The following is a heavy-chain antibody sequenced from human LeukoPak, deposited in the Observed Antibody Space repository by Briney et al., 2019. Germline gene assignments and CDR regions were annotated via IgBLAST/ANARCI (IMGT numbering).Heavy chain of an antibody. D-gene: IGHD2-2*01. V-gene: IGHV4-59*08. CDR3: ARGRYCSSTSCFYGMDV. CDR1: GGSISSYY. CDR2: IYYSGST. J-gene: IGHJ6*02. Sequence: PSETLSLTCTVSGGSISSYYWSWIRQPPGKGLEWIGYIYYSGSTNYNPSLKSRVTISVDTSKNQFSLKLSSVTAADTAVYYCARGRYCSSTSCFYGMDVWGQGTTVTVSS.